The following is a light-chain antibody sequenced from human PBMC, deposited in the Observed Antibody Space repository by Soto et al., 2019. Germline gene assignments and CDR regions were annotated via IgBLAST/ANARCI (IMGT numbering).Light chain of an antibody. Sequence: DIVMTQSPDSLAVSLGERATMNCKSSQTILYSSNNKNYLAWYQQRPGQPPKLLIYGASTRESGVPDRFSGSGSGTDFTLTISSLQAEDVAVYYCQQYYTTRTFGQGTKVEIK. CDR1: QTILYSSNNKNY. J-gene: IGKJ1*01. CDR3: QQYYTTRT. CDR2: GAS. V-gene: IGKV4-1*01.